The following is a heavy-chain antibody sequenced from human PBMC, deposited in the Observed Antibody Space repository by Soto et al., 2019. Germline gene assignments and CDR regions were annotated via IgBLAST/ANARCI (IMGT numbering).Heavy chain of an antibody. V-gene: IGHV3-15*01. CDR2: IKSKTDGGTT. CDR1: GFTFSNAW. J-gene: IGHJ5*02. Sequence: EVQLVESGGSLVKPGGSLRLSCAASGFTFSNAWMSWVRQAPGKGLEWVGRIKSKTDGGTTDYAAPVKGRFTISRDDSKNTLYLQMYSLKTEDPAVYYCTTDSPQGEKGTWGQGTLVTVSS. CDR3: TTDSPQGEKGT. D-gene: IGHD2-21*01.